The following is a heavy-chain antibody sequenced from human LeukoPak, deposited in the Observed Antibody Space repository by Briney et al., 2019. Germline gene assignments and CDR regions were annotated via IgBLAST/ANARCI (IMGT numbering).Heavy chain of an antibody. J-gene: IGHJ3*02. CDR3: ASVTIAYYDILTGYYFDAFDI. CDR1: GGFISSYY. D-gene: IGHD3-9*01. Sequence: PSETLSLTCTVSGGFISSYYWSWIRQPAGKGLEWIGRIYTSGSTNYNPSLKSRVTMSVDTSKNQFSLKLSSVTAADTDVYYCASVTIAYYDILTGYYFDAFDIWGQGTMVTVSS. CDR2: IYTSGST. V-gene: IGHV4-4*07.